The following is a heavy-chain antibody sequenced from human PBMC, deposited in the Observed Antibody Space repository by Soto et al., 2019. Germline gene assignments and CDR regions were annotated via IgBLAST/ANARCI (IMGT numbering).Heavy chain of an antibody. J-gene: IGHJ4*02. D-gene: IGHD4-4*01. CDR3: ARDLLTTRVNDFDY. CDR1: GFTSSSHA. V-gene: IGHV3-30-3*01. Sequence: GGSLRLSCAASGFTSSSHAMHWVRQAPGKGLEWVAVISYDGSNKYYADSVKGRFTISRDNSKNTLYLQMNSLRAEDTAVYYCARDLLTTRVNDFDYWGQGTLVTVSS. CDR2: ISYDGSNK.